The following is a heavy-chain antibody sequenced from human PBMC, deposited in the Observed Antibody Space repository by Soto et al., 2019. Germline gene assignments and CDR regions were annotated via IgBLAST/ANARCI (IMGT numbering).Heavy chain of an antibody. CDR2: IYHSGST. J-gene: IGHJ4*02. V-gene: IGHV4-30-2*01. D-gene: IGHD2-21*02. Sequence: PSETLSLTCAVSGGSISSGGYSGSWIRQPPGKGLEWIGYIYHSGSTYYNPSLKSRVTISVDRSKNQFSLKLSSVTAADTAVYYCARARRCGGDCSIDYWGQGTLVTVSS. CDR3: ARARRCGGDCSIDY. CDR1: GGSISSGGYS.